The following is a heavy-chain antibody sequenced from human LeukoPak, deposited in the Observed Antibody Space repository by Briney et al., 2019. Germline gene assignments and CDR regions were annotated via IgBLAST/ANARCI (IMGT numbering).Heavy chain of an antibody. J-gene: IGHJ3*02. CDR1: GFTFSSYG. D-gene: IGHD1-26*01. Sequence: PGGSLRLSCAASGFTFSSYGMHWVRQAPGKGLEGVAVISYDGSNKYYADSVKGRFTISRDNSKNTLYLQMNSLRAEDTAVYYCAKFGYSGSYDAFDIWGQGTMVTVSS. CDR3: AKFGYSGSYDAFDI. CDR2: ISYDGSNK. V-gene: IGHV3-30*18.